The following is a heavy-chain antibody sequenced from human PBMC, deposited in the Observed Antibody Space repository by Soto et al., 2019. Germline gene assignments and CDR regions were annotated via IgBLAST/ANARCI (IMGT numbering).Heavy chain of an antibody. J-gene: IGHJ3*02. Sequence: QVQLVQFGAEVKKPGSSVKVSCKASGGTFGSYTISWVRQAPGQGLEWMGRIIPIFGTSNYAQKFQNRVTITMDKSTGTAYMELSSMRSEDTAVYYCASFGFCRGGSCYNRVDIWGQGTMVTVSS. V-gene: IGHV1-69*08. CDR1: GGTFGSYT. CDR2: IIPIFGTS. CDR3: ASFGFCRGGSCYNRVDI. D-gene: IGHD2-15*01.